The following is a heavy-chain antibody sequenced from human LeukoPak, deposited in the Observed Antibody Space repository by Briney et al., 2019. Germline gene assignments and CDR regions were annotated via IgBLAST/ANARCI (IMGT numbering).Heavy chain of an antibody. Sequence: GGSLRLSCAASGFTFSSYEMNWVRQAPGKGLEWVAFIRYDGSNKYYADSVKGRFTISRDNSKNTLYLQMNSLRAEDTAVYYCAKAGYSSSWYWRYYYYMDVWGKGTTVTISS. CDR1: GFTFSSYE. J-gene: IGHJ6*03. CDR2: IRYDGSNK. V-gene: IGHV3-30*02. D-gene: IGHD6-13*01. CDR3: AKAGYSSSWYWRYYYYMDV.